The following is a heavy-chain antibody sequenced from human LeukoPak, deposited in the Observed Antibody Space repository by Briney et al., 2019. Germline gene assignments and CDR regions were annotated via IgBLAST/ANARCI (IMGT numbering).Heavy chain of an antibody. D-gene: IGHD4-17*01. CDR2: IYYSGST. J-gene: IGHJ4*02. CDR3: ARHDFSDDDPNCFDY. CDR1: GGSIITRSFY. Sequence: SETLSLTCTVSGGSIITRSFYWGWIRQPPGKGLEWIGSIYYSGSTYYNPSLKSRVTISVYTSKNQFSLKLSSVTAADTAVFYCARHDFSDDDPNCFDYWGQGTLVTVSS. V-gene: IGHV4-39*01.